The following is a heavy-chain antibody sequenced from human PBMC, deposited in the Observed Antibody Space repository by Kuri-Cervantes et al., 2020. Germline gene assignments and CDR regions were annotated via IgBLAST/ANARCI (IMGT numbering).Heavy chain of an antibody. CDR3: AKVGRADYSYGYVH. Sequence: GESLKISCVVSGFNVSNNYMSWVRQAPGKGLEWVSIIYSGGSTYYTESVKGRFTISRDNSKNTLYLQMNSLRTEDTAVYYCAKVGRADYSYGYVHWGQGTLVTDSS. CDR2: IYSGGST. J-gene: IGHJ4*02. V-gene: IGHV3-66*02. CDR1: GFNVSNNY. D-gene: IGHD5-18*01.